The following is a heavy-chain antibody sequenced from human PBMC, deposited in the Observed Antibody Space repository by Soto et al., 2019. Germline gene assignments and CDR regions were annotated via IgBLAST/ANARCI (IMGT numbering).Heavy chain of an antibody. J-gene: IGHJ6*02. Sequence: TLSLTCTVSGGSISSGGYYWSWIRQHPGKGLEGIGYIYYSGSTYYSPSLKSRVTISVDTSKNQFSLKLSSVTAADTALYYCARDRLSYSGYDWGYYYYGMDVWGQGPTVT. D-gene: IGHD5-12*01. CDR3: ARDRLSYSGYDWGYYYYGMDV. V-gene: IGHV4-31*03. CDR2: IYYSGST. CDR1: GGSISSGGYY.